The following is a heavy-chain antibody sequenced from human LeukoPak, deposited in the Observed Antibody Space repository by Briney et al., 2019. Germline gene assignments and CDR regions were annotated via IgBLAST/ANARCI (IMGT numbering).Heavy chain of an antibody. D-gene: IGHD1-26*01. Sequence: SETLSLTCAVHGGSFSGYYWSWIRQPPGKGLEWIGAINHSGSTNYNPSLKSRVTISVDTSKNQFSLKLSSVTAADTAVYYCARPRLRIVGATAIAFEIWGQGTMVTVSS. CDR3: ARPRLRIVGATAIAFEI. V-gene: IGHV4-34*01. CDR2: INHSGST. J-gene: IGHJ3*02. CDR1: GGSFSGYY.